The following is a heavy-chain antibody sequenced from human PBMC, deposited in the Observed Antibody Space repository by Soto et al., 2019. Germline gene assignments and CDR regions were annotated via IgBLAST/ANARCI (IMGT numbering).Heavy chain of an antibody. CDR2: INAGNGNT. Sequence: ASVKVSCKASGYTFTSYAMHWVRQAPGQRLEWMGWINAGNGNTKYSQKFQGRVTITRDTSASTAYMELSSLRSEDTAVYYCARGQGDLYGVDPWGQGTLVTVSS. J-gene: IGHJ5*02. CDR3: ARGQGDLYGVDP. CDR1: GYTFTSYA. V-gene: IGHV1-3*01. D-gene: IGHD2-21*01.